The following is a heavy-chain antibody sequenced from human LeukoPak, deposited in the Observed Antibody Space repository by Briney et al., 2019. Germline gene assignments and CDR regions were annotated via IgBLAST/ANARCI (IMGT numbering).Heavy chain of an antibody. CDR2: IWYDGSNK. J-gene: IGHJ4*02. CDR3: ARDLDTAMAYGGFDY. CDR1: GFTFSSYG. V-gene: IGHV3-33*01. D-gene: IGHD5-18*01. Sequence: SGGSLRLSCAASGFTFSSYGMHWVRQAPGKGLEWVAVIWYDGSNKYYADSVKGRFTISRDNSKNTLYLQMNSLRAEDTAVYYCARDLDTAMAYGGFDYWGQGTLVTVSS.